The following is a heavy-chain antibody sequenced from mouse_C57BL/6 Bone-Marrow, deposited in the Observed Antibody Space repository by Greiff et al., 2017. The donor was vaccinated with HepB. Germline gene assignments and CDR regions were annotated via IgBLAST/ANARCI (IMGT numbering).Heavy chain of an antibody. V-gene: IGHV5-17*01. D-gene: IGHD1-1*01. CDR1: GFTFSDYG. CDR3: AMAYGSSYDAMDY. CDR2: ISSGSSTI. J-gene: IGHJ4*01. Sequence: EVKLVESGGGLVKPGGSLKLSCAASGFTFSDYGMHWVRQAPEKGLEWVAYISSGSSTIYYADTVKGRFTISRDNAKNTLFLQMTSLRSEDTAMYYCAMAYGSSYDAMDYWGQGTSVTVSS.